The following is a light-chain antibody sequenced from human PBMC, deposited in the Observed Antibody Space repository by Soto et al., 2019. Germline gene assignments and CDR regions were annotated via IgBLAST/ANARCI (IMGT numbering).Light chain of an antibody. J-gene: IGKJ1*01. CDR1: QSVSSN. V-gene: IGKV3-15*01. CDR3: QQYNNWWT. Sequence: EIVRTQSPATLSVSPGERATLSCRASQSVSSNLAWYQQKPGQAPRLLIYGASTRATGIPARFSGSGSGTEFTLTSSSLQSEDCAVYYCQQYNNWWTFGQGTKVEIK. CDR2: GAS.